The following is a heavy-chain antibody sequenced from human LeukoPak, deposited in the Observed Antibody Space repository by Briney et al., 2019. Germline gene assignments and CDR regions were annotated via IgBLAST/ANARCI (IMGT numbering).Heavy chain of an antibody. Sequence: GGSLRLSCAASGFTFSSYEMNWVRQAPGKGLEWVSYISSSGSTIYYADSVKGRFTISRDNSKNTLYLQMNSLRAEDTAVYYCAKDRSSSPGVWFDPWGQGTLVTVSS. CDR1: GFTFSSYE. V-gene: IGHV3-48*03. D-gene: IGHD6-13*01. CDR2: ISSSGSTI. J-gene: IGHJ5*02. CDR3: AKDRSSSPGVWFDP.